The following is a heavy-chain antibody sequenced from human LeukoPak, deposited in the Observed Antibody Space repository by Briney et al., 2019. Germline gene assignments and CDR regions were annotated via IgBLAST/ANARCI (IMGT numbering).Heavy chain of an antibody. J-gene: IGHJ4*02. CDR2: IWYDGSNK. CDR3: AKAFGDCTSGACYTRVLDS. CDR1: GFTFSSYG. Sequence: GGSLRLSRAASGFTFSSYGMHWVRQAPGKGLEWVAVIWYDGSNKYYADSVKGRFTISRDNSKNTLYLQMNSLRAEDTAAYYCAKAFGDCTSGACYTRVLDSWGQGTLVTVSS. D-gene: IGHD2-8*01. V-gene: IGHV3-33*06.